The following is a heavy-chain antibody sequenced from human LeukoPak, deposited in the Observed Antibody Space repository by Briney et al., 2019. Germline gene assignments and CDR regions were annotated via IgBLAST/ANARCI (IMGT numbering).Heavy chain of an antibody. J-gene: IGHJ4*02. D-gene: IGHD6-19*01. Sequence: QPGGSLRLSCAASGFTFSSYEMNWVRQAPGKGLEWVSYISSSGRIIYYADSVKGRFTISRDNAKNSLYLQMNSLRAEDTAVYYCARPVAEKESRDYWGQGTLVTVSS. CDR2: ISSSGRII. CDR1: GFTFSSYE. V-gene: IGHV3-48*03. CDR3: ARPVAEKESRDY.